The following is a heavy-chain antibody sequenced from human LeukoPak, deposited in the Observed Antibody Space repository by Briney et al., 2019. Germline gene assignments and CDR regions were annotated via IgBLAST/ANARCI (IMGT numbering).Heavy chain of an antibody. V-gene: IGHV3-30*04. D-gene: IGHD3-9*01. CDR2: ISYDETNK. J-gene: IGHJ4*02. CDR3: AKDPSRRYFDWNGQTDY. CDR1: GFTFTNYA. Sequence: GGSLRLSCAASGFTFTNYAMHWVRQAPGKGLEWVAVISYDETNKYYADSVKGRFTISRDNSKNTLYLQMNSLRAEDTAVYYCAKDPSRRYFDWNGQTDYWGQGTLVTVSS.